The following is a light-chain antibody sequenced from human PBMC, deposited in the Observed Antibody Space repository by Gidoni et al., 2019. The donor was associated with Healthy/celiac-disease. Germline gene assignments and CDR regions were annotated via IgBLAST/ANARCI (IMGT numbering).Light chain of an antibody. V-gene: IGLV1-51*01. CDR1: SSNIGNNY. Sequence: QSVLTQPPSVSAAPGQQVTISCSGSSSNIGNNYVSWYQQLPGTAPKLLIYDNNKRPSGIPDRCSGSKAGTSATLGITGLQTGDEADYYCGTWDSSLSAGEVFGTGTKVTVL. CDR2: DNN. J-gene: IGLJ1*01. CDR3: GTWDSSLSAGEV.